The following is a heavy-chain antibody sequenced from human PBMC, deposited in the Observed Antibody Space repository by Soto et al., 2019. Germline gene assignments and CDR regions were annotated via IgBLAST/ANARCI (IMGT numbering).Heavy chain of an antibody. CDR1: GFTFSGYG. Sequence: QVQLVESGGGVVQPGRSLRLSCAASGFTFSGYGMHWVRQAPGKGLEWVAVISHDGNSHHLADSVRGRFTISRDNSKNTVFLHMTSLRREDSAVYHCVKAQERSAQYFAVVITAFDFWGQGTMVTVSS. V-gene: IGHV3-30*18. J-gene: IGHJ3*01. CDR2: ISHDGNSH. CDR3: VKAQERSAQYFAVVITAFDF. D-gene: IGHD3-22*01.